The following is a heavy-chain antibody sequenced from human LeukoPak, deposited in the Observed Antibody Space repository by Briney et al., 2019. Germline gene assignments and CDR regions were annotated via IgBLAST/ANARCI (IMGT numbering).Heavy chain of an antibody. Sequence: SETLSLTCTVSGGSISSYYWSWIRQPPGKGLDWIGYIYYSGSTNYNPSLKSRVTISVDTSKNQFSLKLSSVTAADTAVYYCARTLLGYSYGVFDSWGQGTLVTVSS. V-gene: IGHV4-59*01. D-gene: IGHD5-18*01. CDR1: GGSISSYY. CDR2: IYYSGST. J-gene: IGHJ4*02. CDR3: ARTLLGYSYGVFDS.